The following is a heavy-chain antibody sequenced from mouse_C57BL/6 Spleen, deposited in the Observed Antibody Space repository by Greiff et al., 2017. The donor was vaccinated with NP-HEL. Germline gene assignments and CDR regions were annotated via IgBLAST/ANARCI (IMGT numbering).Heavy chain of an antibody. J-gene: IGHJ2*01. Sequence: VKLMESGPELVKPGASVKISCKASGYAFSSSWMNWVKQRPGKGLEWIGRIYPGDGDTNYNGKFKGKATLTADKSSSTAYMQLSSLTSEDSAVYFCARGVLGLDYWGQGTTLTVSS. CDR1: GYAFSSSW. CDR2: IYPGDGDT. V-gene: IGHV1-82*01. CDR3: ARGVLGLDY.